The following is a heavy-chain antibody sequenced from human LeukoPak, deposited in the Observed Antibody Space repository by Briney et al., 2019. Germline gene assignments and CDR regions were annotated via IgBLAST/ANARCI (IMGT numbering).Heavy chain of an antibody. D-gene: IGHD1-26*01. CDR1: GGTFSSYA. Sequence: ASVKVSCKASGGTFSSYAISWVRQAPGQGFEWMGRIIPIFGTANYAQKFQGRVTITTDESTSTAYMELSSLRSEDTAVYYCARVAARYWEKGANWFDPWGQGTLVTVSS. CDR2: IIPIFGTA. V-gene: IGHV1-69*05. J-gene: IGHJ5*02. CDR3: ARVAARYWEKGANWFDP.